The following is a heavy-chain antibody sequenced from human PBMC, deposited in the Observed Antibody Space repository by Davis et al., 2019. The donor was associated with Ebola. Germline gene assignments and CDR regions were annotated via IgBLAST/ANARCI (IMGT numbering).Heavy chain of an antibody. CDR3: AREEVVGAIAY. Sequence: ESLKISCVASGFTFTRYWMSWVRQAPGKGLEWVANIKQDGSEKYYVDSVKGRFTISRDNAKNSLYLQMNSLRAEDTAVYYCAREEVVGAIAYWGQGTLVTVSS. CDR2: IKQDGSEK. J-gene: IGHJ4*02. V-gene: IGHV3-7*03. CDR1: GFTFTRYW. D-gene: IGHD1-26*01.